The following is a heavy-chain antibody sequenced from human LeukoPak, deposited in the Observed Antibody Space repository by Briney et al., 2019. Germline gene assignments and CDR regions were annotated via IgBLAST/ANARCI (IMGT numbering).Heavy chain of an antibody. D-gene: IGHD5-24*01. CDR3: AREIEMATQFDY. Sequence: SETLSLTCSVSSGSITSHYWSWVRQPAGKGLEWIGRISTTGSTNSNASLKNRVTMSLDTSKNQVSLKLGSVTAADTAVYYCAREIEMATQFDYWGQGTLVTVSS. CDR2: ISTTGST. CDR1: SGSITSHY. V-gene: IGHV4-4*07. J-gene: IGHJ4*02.